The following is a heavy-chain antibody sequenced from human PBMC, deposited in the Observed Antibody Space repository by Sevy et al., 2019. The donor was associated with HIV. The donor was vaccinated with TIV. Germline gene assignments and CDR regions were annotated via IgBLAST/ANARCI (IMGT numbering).Heavy chain of an antibody. V-gene: IGHV3-49*04. J-gene: IGHJ4*02. Sequence: GESLKISCTASGFTFADYSMNWVRQAPGKGLEWVAFLKNKANGGTVDHAASVKGRFSISRDDSKSIVYLQMNDLKTEDTGVYYCTRWKGVQSIFDLWGQGALVTVSS. D-gene: IGHD3-3*01. CDR1: GFTFADYS. CDR2: LKNKANGGTV. CDR3: TRWKGVQSIFDL.